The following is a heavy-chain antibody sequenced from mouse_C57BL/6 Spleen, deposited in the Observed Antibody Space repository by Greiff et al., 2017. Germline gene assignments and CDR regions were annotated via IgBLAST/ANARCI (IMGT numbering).Heavy chain of an antibody. CDR3: ALGDGYYENAMDY. D-gene: IGHD2-3*01. J-gene: IGHJ4*01. CDR2: IWRGGST. V-gene: IGHV2-5*01. CDR1: GFSLTSYG. Sequence: QVQLKESGPGLVQPSQSLSITCTVSGFSLTSYGVHWVRQSPGKGLEWLGVIWRGGSTDYNAAFMSRLSITKDNSKSQVFFKMNSLQADDTAIYYCALGDGYYENAMDYWGQGTSVTVSS.